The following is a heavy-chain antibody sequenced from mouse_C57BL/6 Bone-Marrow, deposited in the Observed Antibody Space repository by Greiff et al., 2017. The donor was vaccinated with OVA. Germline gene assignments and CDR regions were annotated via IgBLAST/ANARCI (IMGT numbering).Heavy chain of an antibody. V-gene: IGHV1-61*01. Sequence: QVQLKQPGAELVRPGSSVKLSCKASGYTFTSYWMDWVKQRPGQGLEWIGNIYPSDSETHYNQKFKDKATLTVDKSSSTAYMQLSSLTSEDSAVYYCARPLLLRSYYFDYWGQGTTLTVSS. CDR3: ARPLLLRSYYFDY. D-gene: IGHD1-1*01. J-gene: IGHJ2*01. CDR1: GYTFTSYW. CDR2: IYPSDSET.